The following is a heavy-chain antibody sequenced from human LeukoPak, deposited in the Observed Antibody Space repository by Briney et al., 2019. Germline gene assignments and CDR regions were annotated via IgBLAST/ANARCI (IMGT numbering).Heavy chain of an antibody. Sequence: HAGRSLRLSCAASGFTFSSYGMHWVRQAPGKGLEWVAVISYDGSNKYYADSVKGRFTISRDNSKNTLYLQMNSLRAEDTAVYYCAKDTGGYSYGYGDYYYYGMDVWGQGTTVTVSS. CDR1: GFTFSSYG. D-gene: IGHD5-18*01. V-gene: IGHV3-30*18. J-gene: IGHJ6*02. CDR2: ISYDGSNK. CDR3: AKDTGGYSYGYGDYYYYGMDV.